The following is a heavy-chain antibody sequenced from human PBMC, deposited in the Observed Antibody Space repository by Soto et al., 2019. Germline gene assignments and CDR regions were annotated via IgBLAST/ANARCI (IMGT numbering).Heavy chain of an antibody. CDR3: ARDLWFGELIPTNWFDP. CDR1: GGTFSSYA. J-gene: IGHJ5*02. V-gene: IGHV1-69*01. CDR2: IIPIFGTA. D-gene: IGHD3-10*01. Sequence: QVQLVQSGAEVKKPGSPVKVSCKASGGTFSSYAISWVRQAPGQGLEWMGGIIPIFGTANYAQKFQGRVTITADESTSTAYMELSSLRSEDTAVYYCARDLWFGELIPTNWFDPWGQGTLVTVSS.